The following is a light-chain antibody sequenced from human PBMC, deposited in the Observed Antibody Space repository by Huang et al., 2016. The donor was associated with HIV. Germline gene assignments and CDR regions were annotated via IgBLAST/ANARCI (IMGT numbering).Light chain of an antibody. Sequence: DIQMTQSPSSLSASIGDRVTITCRASRHIYSYLNWYQHRPGKDPKLLIYDAANVEVGVPSRFSGSGSGRNFTLIISSLQPEEFATYYCQQYDSLPRTFGPGTKV. CDR2: DAA. V-gene: IGKV1-33*01. J-gene: IGKJ3*01. CDR1: RHIYSY. CDR3: QQYDSLPRT.